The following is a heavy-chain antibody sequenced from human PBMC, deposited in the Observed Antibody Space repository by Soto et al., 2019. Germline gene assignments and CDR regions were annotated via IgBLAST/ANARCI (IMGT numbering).Heavy chain of an antibody. D-gene: IGHD2-2*01. J-gene: IGHJ4*02. CDR1: GITFSGFT. Sequence: EVRLVESGGGLVQPGGSLRLSCAASGITFSGFTMNWVRQAPGRGLEWVSYISRSGETIYYADSLKGRFTISRDNAENSLYMQLNSLRDEDTAVYYCASRHLADCSGTSCLYYLDYWGRGAMVTVSS. CDR3: ASRHLADCSGTSCLYYLDY. CDR2: ISRSGETI. V-gene: IGHV3-48*02.